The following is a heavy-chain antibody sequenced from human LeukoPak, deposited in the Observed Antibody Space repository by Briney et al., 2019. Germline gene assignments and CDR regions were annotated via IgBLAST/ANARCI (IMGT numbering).Heavy chain of an antibody. V-gene: IGHV4-59*08. Sequence: GSLRLSCAASGFTVSSNYMSWIRQPPGKGLEWIGYVHDSGSTKYNPSVKSRVTISVDTSKNQFSLNLRSVTAADTAVYYCARRSHLGECSSTACPGAFGVWGQGTMVTVSS. CDR1: GFTVSSNY. J-gene: IGHJ3*01. D-gene: IGHD2-2*01. CDR3: ARRSHLGECSSTACPGAFGV. CDR2: VHDSGST.